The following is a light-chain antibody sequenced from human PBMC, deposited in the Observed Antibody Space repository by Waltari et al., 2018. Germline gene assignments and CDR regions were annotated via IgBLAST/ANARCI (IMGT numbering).Light chain of an antibody. V-gene: IGLV4-69*01. J-gene: IGLJ3*02. CDR1: SGHSSNV. Sequence: QLVLTQSPSASASLGASVKLTCTLSSGHSSNVVAWHQQQPEKVPRYVMKVNSDGSHTKGDGIPDRFSGSSSGAERYLTISSLQSDDEADYYCQTWGTGIWVFGGGTRLTVL. CDR2: VNSDGSH. CDR3: QTWGTGIWV.